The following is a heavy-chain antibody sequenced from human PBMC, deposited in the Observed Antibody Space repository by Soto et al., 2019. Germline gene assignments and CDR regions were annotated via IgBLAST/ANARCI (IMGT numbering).Heavy chain of an antibody. CDR3: ATSPRFAFDI. V-gene: IGHV4-61*01. CDR1: GGSVNSVNYY. Sequence: QVQLQESGPGLVKPSETLSLSCSVSGGSVNSVNYYWSWIRQPPGKGLEWIGYIYSSGSTNYIPSLKSRVTLSVDTSKNQLSLRLNSVTTADTAVYYCATSPRFAFDIWGQGTMVTVSS. J-gene: IGHJ3*02. CDR2: IYSSGST.